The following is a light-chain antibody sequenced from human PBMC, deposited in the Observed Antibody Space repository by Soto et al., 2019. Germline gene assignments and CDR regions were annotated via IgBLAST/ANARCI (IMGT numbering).Light chain of an antibody. CDR3: QQYDNSPMYT. J-gene: IGKJ2*01. CDR2: GGS. CDR1: QSVRSTY. V-gene: IGKV3-20*01. Sequence: VLTQSPGTPSLSPGERATLSCRAGQSVRSTYLAWYQQKPGQAPRLLIYGGSNRATGIPDRFSGSGSGTDFTLTISRLEPEDSAVYYCQQYDNSPMYTFGQGTKLEIK.